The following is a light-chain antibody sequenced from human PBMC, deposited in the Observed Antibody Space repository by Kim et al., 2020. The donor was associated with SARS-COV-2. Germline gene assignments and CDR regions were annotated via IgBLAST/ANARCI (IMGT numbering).Light chain of an antibody. CDR2: AAS. J-gene: IGKJ3*01. CDR3: QQSYITPFT. CDR1: QSISSH. Sequence: DIQMTQSPSSLSASVGDRVTITCRTTQSISSHLNWYQQKPGRAPKLLISAASTLQGGVPSRFSGSGSETDFTLTISSLQPEDFATYCCQQSYITPFTLGPGTKVDIK. V-gene: IGKV1-39*01.